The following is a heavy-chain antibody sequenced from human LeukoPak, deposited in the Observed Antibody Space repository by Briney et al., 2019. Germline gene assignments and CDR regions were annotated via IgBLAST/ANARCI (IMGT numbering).Heavy chain of an antibody. CDR3: ARLKSNYYDSSGYYDY. V-gene: IGHV1-18*04. J-gene: IGHJ4*02. CDR2: ISAYNGNT. D-gene: IGHD3-22*01. CDR1: GYTFINYY. Sequence: ASVKVSCKASGYTFINYYLHWVRQAPGQGLEWMGWISAYNGNTNYAQKLQGRVTMATETSTSTAYMQLRSLRSDDTAVYYCARLKSNYYDSSGYYDYWGQGTLVTVSS.